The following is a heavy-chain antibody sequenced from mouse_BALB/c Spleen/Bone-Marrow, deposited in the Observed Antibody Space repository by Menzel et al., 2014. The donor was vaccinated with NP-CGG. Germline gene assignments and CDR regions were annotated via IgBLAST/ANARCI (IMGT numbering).Heavy chain of an antibody. CDR3: ARYGSGTFAY. CDR1: GFTFSSYT. CDR2: ISSGGGNT. J-gene: IGHJ3*01. V-gene: IGHV5-9*03. Sequence: EVKVVESGGGLVKPGGSLKLSCAASGFTFSSYTMSWVRQTPEKRLEWVATISSGGGNTYYPDSVKGRFTISRDNAKNSLYLQMSSLRSEDTALYYCARYGSGTFAYWGQGTLVTVSA. D-gene: IGHD3-1*01.